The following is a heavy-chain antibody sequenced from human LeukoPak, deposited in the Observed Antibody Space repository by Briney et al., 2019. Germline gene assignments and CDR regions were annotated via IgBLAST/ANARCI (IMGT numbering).Heavy chain of an antibody. Sequence: PGGSLRLSCAASGFTFSSYSMNWVRQAPGKGLEWVSSISSSSSYIYYADSVKGRFTISRDNSKNTLYVQMNSLRAEDTAVYYCARDRARDDGYFDWLSCFLDYWGQGTLVSISS. D-gene: IGHD3-9*01. CDR3: ARDRARDDGYFDWLSCFLDY. V-gene: IGHV3-21*01. J-gene: IGHJ4*02. CDR1: GFTFSSYS. CDR2: ISSSSSYI.